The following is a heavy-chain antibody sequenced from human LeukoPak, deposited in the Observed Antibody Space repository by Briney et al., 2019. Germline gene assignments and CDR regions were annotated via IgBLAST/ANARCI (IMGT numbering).Heavy chain of an antibody. J-gene: IGHJ4*02. CDR2: IGCDGSNR. D-gene: IGHD3-3*01. V-gene: IGHV3-33*06. Sequence: PGRSLRLSCVASGFTFSRYGMLWVRQAPGKGLEWVEVIGCDGSNRKYEYSVKVRFTISRDNSKNTVYLQMDSLRGEDTAVYYCAKWSGDATTVEVVYWGQGTLVTVSS. CDR1: GFTFSRYG. CDR3: AKWSGDATTVEVVY.